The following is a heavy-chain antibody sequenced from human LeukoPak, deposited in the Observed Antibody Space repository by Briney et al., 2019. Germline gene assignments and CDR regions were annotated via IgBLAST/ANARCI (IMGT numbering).Heavy chain of an antibody. J-gene: IGHJ4*02. Sequence: GGSLRLSCAASGFTFSSYEMNWVRQAPGKGLEWVSGISGSGDSTYYADSVKGRFTISRDNSKNTLYLQMNSLSADDTAVYYCASVFDSWGQGFLVTVSS. V-gene: IGHV3-23*01. CDR3: ASVFDS. CDR2: ISGSGDST. CDR1: GFTFSSYE. D-gene: IGHD5/OR15-5a*01.